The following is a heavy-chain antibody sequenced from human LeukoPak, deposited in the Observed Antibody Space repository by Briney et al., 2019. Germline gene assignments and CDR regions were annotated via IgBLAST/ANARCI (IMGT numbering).Heavy chain of an antibody. CDR3: ARVGDYALKD. V-gene: IGHV4-4*07. CDR2: IYTSGST. J-gene: IGHJ4*02. CDR1: GGAISSYH. D-gene: IGHD3-16*01. Sequence: SETLSLACTVSGGAISSYHWSWIRQPAGKGLEWIGRIYTSGSTNYNPSLKSRVTMSVDTSKNQFSLKLSSVTAADTAVYYCARVGDYALKDWGQGTLVTVSS.